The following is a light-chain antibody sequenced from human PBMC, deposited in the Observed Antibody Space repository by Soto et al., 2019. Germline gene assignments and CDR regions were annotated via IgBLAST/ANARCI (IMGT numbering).Light chain of an antibody. Sequence: DIQMTQSPSSLSASVGDRVTITCRASQGISKYIAWFQQKPGKAPKSLIYATSRLQSGGPTKFSGSGSGTDFTLTISSLQPDDFATYYCQQYNSYPQTFGQGTKLE. CDR3: QQYNSYPQT. CDR1: QGISKY. CDR2: ATS. V-gene: IGKV1-16*02. J-gene: IGKJ2*01.